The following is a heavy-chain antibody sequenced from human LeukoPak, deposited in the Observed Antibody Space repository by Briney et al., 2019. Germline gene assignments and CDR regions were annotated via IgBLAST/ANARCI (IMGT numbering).Heavy chain of an antibody. CDR3: ARGLDTAMVTYHDY. V-gene: IGHV4-59*01. J-gene: IGHJ4*02. CDR2: IYYSGST. Sequence: SETLSLTCTVSGGSISSYYWSWIRPPPGKGLEWIGYIYYSGSTNYNPSLKSRVTISVDTSKNQFSLKLSSVTAADTAVYYCARGLDTAMVTYHDYWGQGTLVTVSS. D-gene: IGHD5-18*01. CDR1: GGSISSYY.